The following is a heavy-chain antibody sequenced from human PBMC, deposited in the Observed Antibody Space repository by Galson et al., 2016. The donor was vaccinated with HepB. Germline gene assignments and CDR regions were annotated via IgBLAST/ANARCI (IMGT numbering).Heavy chain of an antibody. J-gene: IGHJ5*02. D-gene: IGHD3-10*01. CDR3: ARDGSGSGSWGWFDP. V-gene: IGHV3-30-3*01. CDR1: GFTFRSYA. CDR2: ISFDGNNK. Sequence: SLRLSCAASGFTFRSYAIHWVRQAPGKGLEWVAVISFDGNNKDYAASVKGRFTISRDNSKNPLYLQMNSLRPEDTAVYYCARDGSGSGSWGWFDPWGQGTLVTVSS.